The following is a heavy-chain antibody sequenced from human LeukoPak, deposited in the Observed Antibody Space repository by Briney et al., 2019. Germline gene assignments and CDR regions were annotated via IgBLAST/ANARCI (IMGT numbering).Heavy chain of an antibody. CDR1: GFTFNTYT. D-gene: IGHD3-3*01. V-gene: IGHV3-48*01. J-gene: IGHJ5*02. CDR3: AKEGYYDFWSGHNS. Sequence: GGSLRLSCAASGFTFNTYTMNWVRQAPGKGLEWVSYISGSSGIIDYADSVRGRFTISRDNAKNSLYLQMNSLRAEDTAVYYCAKEGYYDFWSGHNSWGQGTLVTVSS. CDR2: ISGSSGII.